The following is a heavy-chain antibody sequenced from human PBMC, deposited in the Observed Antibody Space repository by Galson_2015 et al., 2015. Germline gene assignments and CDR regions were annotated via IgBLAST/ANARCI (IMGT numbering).Heavy chain of an antibody. V-gene: IGHV3-23*01. CDR1: GFTFSSYA. CDR3: AKSRDGANIYYYGMDV. J-gene: IGHJ6*02. CDR2: ISGSGDYT. Sequence: SLRLSCAASGFTFSSYAMNWVRQAPEKGLEWVSAISGSGDYTYYADSVKGRSTVSRDNSKNTLYLQMSSLRAEDTALYYCAKSRDGANIYYYGMDVWGQGTTVTVSS. D-gene: IGHD4/OR15-4a*01.